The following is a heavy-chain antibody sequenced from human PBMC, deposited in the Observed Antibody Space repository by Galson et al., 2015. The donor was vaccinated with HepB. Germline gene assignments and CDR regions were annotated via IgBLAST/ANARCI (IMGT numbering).Heavy chain of an antibody. Sequence: LRLSCAVSGFSFSTYGMHWVRQAPGKGLEWVAVISYDGINKKYRDSVKGRFTISRDNAENSLYLQMNSLRAEDTAVYYCTREHNWNSAGEDVWGKGTTVTVSS. J-gene: IGHJ6*04. CDR2: ISYDGINK. D-gene: IGHD1-7*01. CDR3: TREHNWNSAGEDV. V-gene: IGHV3-30*03. CDR1: GFSFSTYG.